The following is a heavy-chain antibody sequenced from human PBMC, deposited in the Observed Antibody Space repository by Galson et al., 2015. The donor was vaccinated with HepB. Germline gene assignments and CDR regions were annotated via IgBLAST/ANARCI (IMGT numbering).Heavy chain of an antibody. V-gene: IGHV1-18*01. Sequence: SVKVSCKASGYTFSSYSITWVRQAPGQELEWMGWINTYNRDTEYAQKFQGRVTMTADTSTSTAYMELRSLRSDDTAVYFCAGGGLVLAVGATQNNWFDPWGQGTLVTVSS. J-gene: IGHJ5*02. CDR1: GYTFSSYS. CDR2: INTYNRDT. CDR3: AGGGLVLAVGATQNNWFDP. D-gene: IGHD2-15*01.